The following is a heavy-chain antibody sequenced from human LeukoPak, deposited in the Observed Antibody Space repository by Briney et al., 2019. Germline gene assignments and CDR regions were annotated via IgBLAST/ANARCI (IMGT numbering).Heavy chain of an antibody. J-gene: IGHJ4*02. D-gene: IGHD5-24*01. CDR3: ARGFVGRWLQPFDY. CDR2: IYHSGST. V-gene: IGHV4-30-2*01. Sequence: PSETLSLTCAVSGGSISSGGYSWSWIRQPPGKGLEWIGYIYHSGSTYYNPSLKSRVTISVDRSKNQFSLKLSSVTAADTAVYYCARGFVGRWLQPFDYWGQGTLVTVSS. CDR1: GGSISSGGYS.